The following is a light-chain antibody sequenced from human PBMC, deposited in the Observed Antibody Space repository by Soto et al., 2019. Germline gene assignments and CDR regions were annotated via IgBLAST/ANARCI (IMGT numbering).Light chain of an antibody. CDR2: DAS. V-gene: IGKV3D-20*01. CDR3: QQYGSSPS. CDR1: QSVSSSY. Sequence: EIVLTQSPGTLSLSPGERATLSCRASQSVSSSYLAWYQQKPGLAPRLLIYDASSRATGISDRFSGSGSGTDFTLTISRLEPEDFAVYYCQQYGSSPSFGGGTKVDI. J-gene: IGKJ4*01.